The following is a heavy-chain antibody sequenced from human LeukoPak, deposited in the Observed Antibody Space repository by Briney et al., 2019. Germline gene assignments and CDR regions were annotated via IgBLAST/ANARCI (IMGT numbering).Heavy chain of an antibody. CDR2: ITYTSDI. CDR1: GFTFSSYT. D-gene: IGHD5-12*01. V-gene: IGHV3-21*01. CDR3: ARDRGEWLRFPTHAFDI. Sequence: GGSLRLSCAASGFTFSSYTMNWVRQSPGKGLEWVSCITYTSDIYYADSVKGRFTISRDNAKNSLYLQMNSLRAEDTAVYYCARDRGEWLRFPTHAFDIWGQGTMVTVSS. J-gene: IGHJ3*02.